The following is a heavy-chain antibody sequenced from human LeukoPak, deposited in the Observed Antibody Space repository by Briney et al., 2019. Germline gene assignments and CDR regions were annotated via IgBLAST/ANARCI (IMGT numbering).Heavy chain of an antibody. CDR1: GYTFTSYD. CDR3: ARLSTAMFAGLDA. J-gene: IGHJ5*02. D-gene: IGHD5-18*01. Sequence: GASVKVSCKASGYTFTSYDINWVRQASGQGLEWMGWMNPKSGNTAYAQRFQGRVTMTRNTSISTAYMELSSLRSEDTAVYYCARLSTAMFAGLDAWGQGTLVTVSS. V-gene: IGHV1-8*01. CDR2: MNPKSGNT.